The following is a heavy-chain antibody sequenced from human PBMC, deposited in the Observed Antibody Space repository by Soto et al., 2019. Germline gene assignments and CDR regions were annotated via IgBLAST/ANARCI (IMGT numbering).Heavy chain of an antibody. J-gene: IGHJ4*02. CDR2: IYYSGST. Sequence: QVQLQESGPGLVKPSETLSLTCTVSGGSISSYYWSWIRQPPGKGLEWIGYIYYSGSTTYNPSLKCRLTISVAPSNNQFSLKLSSVPAADTAVYSCASLWGSYFDYWCQGTLVTVSS. D-gene: IGHD2-21*01. CDR3: ASLWGSYFDY. V-gene: IGHV4-59*01. CDR1: GGSISSYY.